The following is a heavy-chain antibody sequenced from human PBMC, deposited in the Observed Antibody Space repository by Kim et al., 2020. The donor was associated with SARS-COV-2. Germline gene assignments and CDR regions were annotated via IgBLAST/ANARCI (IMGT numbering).Heavy chain of an antibody. CDR2: ISSSGSTI. D-gene: IGHD3-22*01. Sequence: GGSLRLSCAASGFTFSSYEMNWVRQAPGKGLEWVSYISSSGSTIYYADSVKGRFTISRDNAKNSLYLQMNSLRAEDTAVYYCAREPPFYDSSGYYYVPYFDYWGQGTLVTVSS. J-gene: IGHJ4*02. CDR1: GFTFSSYE. V-gene: IGHV3-48*03. CDR3: AREPPFYDSSGYYYVPYFDY.